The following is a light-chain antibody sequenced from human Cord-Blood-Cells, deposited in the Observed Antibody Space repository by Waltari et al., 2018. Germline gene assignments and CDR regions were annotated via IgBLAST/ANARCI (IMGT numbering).Light chain of an antibody. J-gene: IGKJ2*01. CDR1: QSVSSSY. V-gene: IGKV3-20*01. CDR3: QQYGSSYT. Sequence: EIVLTQSPGTLSLSPVERATLSCMASQSVSSSYLTWYQQKPGQAPRLLSYGASSRATGIPDRFSGSGSGTDFTLTISRLEPEDFAVYYCQQYGSSYTFGQGTKLEIK. CDR2: GAS.